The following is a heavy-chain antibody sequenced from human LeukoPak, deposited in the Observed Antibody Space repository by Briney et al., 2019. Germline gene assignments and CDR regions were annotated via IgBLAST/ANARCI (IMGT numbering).Heavy chain of an antibody. D-gene: IGHD6-13*01. CDR1: GYTFTSYY. V-gene: IGHV1-46*01. Sequence: ASVKVSCKASGYTFTSYYMHWVRQAPGQGLEWMGIVNPGTGSTTYAQNFQGRVSMTRDTSTSTIYMELSSLRSEDTAVYYCARDFGSRDTDYWGQGTLVTVSS. CDR3: ARDFGSRDTDY. CDR2: VNPGTGST. J-gene: IGHJ4*02.